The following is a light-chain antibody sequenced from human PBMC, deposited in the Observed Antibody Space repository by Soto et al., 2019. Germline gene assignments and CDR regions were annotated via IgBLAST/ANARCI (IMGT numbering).Light chain of an antibody. CDR2: AAS. CDR3: LPHNTYPRT. V-gene: IGKV1-17*03. J-gene: IGKJ1*01. Sequence: DIQMTQSPPDKSASVGAGVTITCRASQGISNSLAWFQQKPGQVPKRLIYAASTLQSGVPSRFSGSGSGTEFTLTISNLQPEDSATYYCLPHNTYPRTFGQGTKVEI. CDR1: QGISNS.